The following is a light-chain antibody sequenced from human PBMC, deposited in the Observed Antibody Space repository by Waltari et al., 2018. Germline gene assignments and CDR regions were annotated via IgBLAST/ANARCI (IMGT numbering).Light chain of an antibody. CDR3: TSYAGNSNTYV. CDR1: TMDVGGYHY. V-gene: IGLV2-8*01. J-gene: IGLJ1*01. Sequence: SALSHPPSVSGSPAHSVPLPCSGTTMDVGGYHYLLWYQQHPGKAPKLMIYEVNKRPSGVPDRFSGSKSGNTASLTVSGLQPEDDADYYCTSYAGNSNTYVFGTGTKVTVL. CDR2: EVN.